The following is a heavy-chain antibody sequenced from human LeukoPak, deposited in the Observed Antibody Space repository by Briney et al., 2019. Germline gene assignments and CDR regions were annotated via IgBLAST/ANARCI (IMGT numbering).Heavy chain of an antibody. V-gene: IGHV3-7*01. Sequence: HPGGSLRLSCAASGFTFSSYWMSWVRQAPGKGLEWVANIKQDGSEKYYVDSVKDRFTISRDNAKNSLYLQMNSLRADDTAVYYCARAVPYYYSSGYYFFDYWGQGTLVTVSS. J-gene: IGHJ4*02. D-gene: IGHD3-22*01. CDR2: IKQDGSEK. CDR1: GFTFSSYW. CDR3: ARAVPYYYSSGYYFFDY.